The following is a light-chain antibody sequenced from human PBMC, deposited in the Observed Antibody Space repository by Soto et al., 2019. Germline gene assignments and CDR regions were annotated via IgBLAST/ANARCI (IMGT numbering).Light chain of an antibody. CDR2: SAS. Sequence: DIQMTQSPCSLSASVVDRVTITCRASQSIGKHLNWYQQKPGRAPKLLIHSASALPSGVPSRFSGSGSGTEFTLTMSGLQPEDFATYYCQQGHSTPYTFGQGTKVDIK. V-gene: IGKV1-39*01. J-gene: IGKJ2*01. CDR1: QSIGKH. CDR3: QQGHSTPYT.